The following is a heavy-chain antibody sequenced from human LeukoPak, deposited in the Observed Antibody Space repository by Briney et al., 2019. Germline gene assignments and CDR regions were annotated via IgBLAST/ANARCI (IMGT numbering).Heavy chain of an antibody. CDR2: IYYSGST. Sequence: SETLSLTCTVSGGSISSSSYYWGWIRQPPGKGLEWIGSIYYSGSTYYNPSLKSRVTTSVDTSKNQFSLKLSSVTAADTAVYYCARRRGSYYFDYWGQGTLVTVSS. CDR3: ARRRGSYYFDY. D-gene: IGHD1-26*01. J-gene: IGHJ4*02. CDR1: GGSISSSSYY. V-gene: IGHV4-39*07.